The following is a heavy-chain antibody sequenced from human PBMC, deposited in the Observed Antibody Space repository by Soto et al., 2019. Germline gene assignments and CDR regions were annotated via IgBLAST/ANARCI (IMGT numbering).Heavy chain of an antibody. CDR2: ISYDGSNK. D-gene: IGHD3-22*01. Sequence: QVQLVESGGGVVQPGRSLRLSCAASGFTFSSYGMHWVRQAPGKGLEWVAVISYDGSNKYYADSVKGRFTISRDSSKNTLYLQMNSLRAEDTAVYYCAKDQRGMIVVVTIDYWGQGTLVTVSS. CDR3: AKDQRGMIVVVTIDY. J-gene: IGHJ4*02. V-gene: IGHV3-30*18. CDR1: GFTFSSYG.